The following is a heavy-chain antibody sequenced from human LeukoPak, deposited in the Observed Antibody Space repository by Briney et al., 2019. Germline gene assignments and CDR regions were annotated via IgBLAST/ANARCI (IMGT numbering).Heavy chain of an antibody. V-gene: IGHV3-30*03. CDR1: GFTFSSYG. CDR3: ARGPGLAMGKGYFDY. CDR2: ISYDGSNK. D-gene: IGHD5-18*01. J-gene: IGHJ4*02. Sequence: GRSLRLSCAASGFTFSSYGMHWVRQAPGKGLEWVAVISYDGSNKYYADSVKGRFTISRDNSKNTLYLQMNSLRAEDTAVYYCARGPGLAMGKGYFDYCGQGTLVTVSS.